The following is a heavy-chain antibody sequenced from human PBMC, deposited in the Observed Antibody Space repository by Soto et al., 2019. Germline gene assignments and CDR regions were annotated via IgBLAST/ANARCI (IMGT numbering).Heavy chain of an antibody. D-gene: IGHD3-10*01. CDR3: ARVEMATMKRRGMDV. Sequence: PSETLSLTCAVSGGSISSSNWWSWVRQPPGKGLGWIGEIYHSGSTNYNPSLKSRVTISVDKSKNQFSLKLSSVTAADTAVYYCARVEMATMKRRGMDVWGQGTTVTVSS. V-gene: IGHV4-4*02. CDR2: IYHSGST. CDR1: GGSISSSNW. J-gene: IGHJ6*02.